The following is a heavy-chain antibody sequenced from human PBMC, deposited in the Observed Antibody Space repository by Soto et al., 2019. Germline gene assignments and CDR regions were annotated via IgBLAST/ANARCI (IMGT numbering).Heavy chain of an antibody. CDR3: ARAYCSGGSCDDAFDI. V-gene: IGHV1-18*01. CDR1: GYTFTSYG. Sequence: QVQLVQSGAEVKKPGASVKVSCKASGYTFTSYGISWVRQAPGQGLEWMGWISAYNGNTNYAQKLQGRVTMTTDTSTSTGYMELRSLRSDDTAVYYCARAYCSGGSCDDAFDIWGPGTMVTVSS. J-gene: IGHJ3*02. CDR2: ISAYNGNT. D-gene: IGHD2-15*01.